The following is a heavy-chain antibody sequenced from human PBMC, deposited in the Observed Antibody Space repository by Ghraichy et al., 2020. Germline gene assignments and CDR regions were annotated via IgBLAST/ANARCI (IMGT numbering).Heavy chain of an antibody. CDR1: GESFNGYY. J-gene: IGHJ5*02. V-gene: IGHV4-34*01. D-gene: IGHD6-13*01. CDR2: INHSGST. CDR3: ARASRRRWYGLLQGSFNP. Sequence: SETLSLTCVVYGESFNGYYWSWIRQPPGKGLKWMGEINHSGSTNYDPSLKSRVAISVDTSKNQFSLKLTSLTGADTAVYYCARASRRRWYGLLQGSFNPWGPGTLVPVS.